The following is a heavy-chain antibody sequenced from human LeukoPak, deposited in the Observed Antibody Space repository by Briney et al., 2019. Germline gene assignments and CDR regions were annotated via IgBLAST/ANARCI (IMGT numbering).Heavy chain of an antibody. Sequence: ASVKVSCKASGGTFSSYAISWVRQAPGQGLEWMGGIIPIFGTANYAQKLQGRVTMTTDTSTSTAYMELRSLRSDDTAVYYCARVSGSYPGRFDYWGQGTLVTVSS. D-gene: IGHD1-26*01. V-gene: IGHV1-69*05. J-gene: IGHJ4*02. CDR3: ARVSGSYPGRFDY. CDR1: GGTFSSYA. CDR2: IIPIFGTA.